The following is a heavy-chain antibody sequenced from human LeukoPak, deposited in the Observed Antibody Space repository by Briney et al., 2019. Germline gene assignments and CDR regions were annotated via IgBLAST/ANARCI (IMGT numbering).Heavy chain of an antibody. CDR3: ARVYRQYDGFDV. V-gene: IGHV1-2*02. D-gene: IGHD1-26*01. Sequence: ASVKVSCKASGYTFTDYYIHWVRQAPEQAPDCVGWMNPHSGGTNYAQKVRGRVTMTRDTSLREAHMDGTGLRLDDTAVFYCARVYRQYDGFDVWGQGTLVIVSS. CDR2: MNPHSGGT. J-gene: IGHJ3*01. CDR1: GYTFTDYY.